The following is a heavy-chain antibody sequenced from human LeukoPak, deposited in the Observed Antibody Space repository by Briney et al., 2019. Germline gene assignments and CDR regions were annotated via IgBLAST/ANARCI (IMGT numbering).Heavy chain of an antibody. CDR3: VKDGPLGSDF. D-gene: IGHD2-15*01. J-gene: IGHJ4*02. CDR1: CASISTYY. V-gene: IGHV4-4*07. Sequence: PSETLSLTCTISCASISTYYWSWIRQPAGKGLEWIGRIYASGNTYKKPSLESRVTMSVDTSNNQFTLNLTSVTGADTAMYYCVKDGPLGSDFWGQGTQVTVPS. CDR2: IYASGNT.